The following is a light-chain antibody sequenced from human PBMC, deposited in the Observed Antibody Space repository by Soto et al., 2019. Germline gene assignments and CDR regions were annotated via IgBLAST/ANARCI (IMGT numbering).Light chain of an antibody. V-gene: IGLV2-14*01. Sequence: QSALTQPASVSGSPGQSITISCTGTSSDVGAYKYVSWYQQHPGEAPKLLIYEASNRPSGVSDRFSGSKSGNTASLTISGLQAEDEADYYCSSYTSSSLGVVFGGGTQLTVL. J-gene: IGLJ2*01. CDR2: EAS. CDR1: SSDVGAYKY. CDR3: SSYTSSSLGVV.